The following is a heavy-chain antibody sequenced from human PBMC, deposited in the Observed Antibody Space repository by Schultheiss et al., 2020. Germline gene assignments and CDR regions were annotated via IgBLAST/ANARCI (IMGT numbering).Heavy chain of an antibody. Sequence: GGSLRLSCAASGFTVSSNYMSWVRQAPGKGLEWVSVIYSGGSTYYADSVKGRFTISRDNSKNTLYLQMNSLRAEDTAVYYCARGQGTRNYGEQLYYYYGMDVWVRGTTVTVAS. CDR1: GFTVSSNY. CDR3: ARGQGTRNYGEQLYYYYGMDV. D-gene: IGHD4-17*01. V-gene: IGHV3-53*01. CDR2: IYSGGST. J-gene: IGHJ6*02.